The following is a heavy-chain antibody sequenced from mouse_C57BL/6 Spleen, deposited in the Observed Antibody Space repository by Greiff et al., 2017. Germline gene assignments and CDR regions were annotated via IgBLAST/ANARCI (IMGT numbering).Heavy chain of an antibody. CDR2: IDPETGGT. D-gene: IGHD1-1*01. CDR3: TRRYYGSSYRRGNYAMDY. V-gene: IGHV1-15*01. Sequence: VKLQQSGAELVRPGASVTLSCKASGYTFTDYEMHWVKQTPVHGLEWIGAIDPETGGTAYNQKFKGKAILTADKSSSTAYMELRGLTSEDSAVYYCTRRYYGSSYRRGNYAMDYWGQGTSDTVSS. CDR1: GYTFTDYE. J-gene: IGHJ4*01.